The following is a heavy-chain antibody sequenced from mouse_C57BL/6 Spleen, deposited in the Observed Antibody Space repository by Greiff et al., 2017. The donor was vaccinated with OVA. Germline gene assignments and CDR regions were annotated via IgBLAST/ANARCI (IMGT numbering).Heavy chain of an antibody. Sequence: VQLQQSGPELVKPGASVKMSCKASGYTFTDYNMHWVKQSHGKSLEWIGYINPNNGGTSYNQKFKGKATLTVNKSSSTAYMELRSLTSEDSAVYYCARGGLYYGNPDDWGQGTTLTVSS. V-gene: IGHV1-22*01. D-gene: IGHD2-1*01. CDR2: INPNNGGT. J-gene: IGHJ2*01. CDR1: GYTFTDYN. CDR3: ARGGLYYGNPDD.